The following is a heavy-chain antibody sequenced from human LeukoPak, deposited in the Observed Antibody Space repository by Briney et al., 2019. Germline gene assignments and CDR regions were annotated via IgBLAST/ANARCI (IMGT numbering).Heavy chain of an antibody. Sequence: PSETLSLTCAVNGGPFSGYSWSWIRQPPGKGLEWIGEVDYNGTTNFNPSLKSRLTISRDTSKKQFSLKVRSVTAADTALYYCARILGTELTRGPLATAGRPRAFDLWGQGTMVGVSS. CDR1: GGPFSGYS. V-gene: IGHV4-34*01. CDR3: ARILGTELTRGPLATAGRPRAFDL. D-gene: IGHD6-25*01. CDR2: VDYNGTT. J-gene: IGHJ3*01.